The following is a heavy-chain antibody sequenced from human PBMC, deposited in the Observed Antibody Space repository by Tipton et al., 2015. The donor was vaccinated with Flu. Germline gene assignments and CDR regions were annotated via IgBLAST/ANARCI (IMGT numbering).Heavy chain of an antibody. CDR3: ARRRSDWASYDY. V-gene: IGHV1-69*06. CDR2: IIPIFGPA. J-gene: IGHJ4*02. CDR1: GDTFSNYA. D-gene: IGHD3-9*01. Sequence: QLVQSGAEVQKPGSSVKVSCKASGDTFSNYAFSWVRQAPGQGLEWMGIIIPIFGPANYAQKFQDRVTITADIFTSTVYMEVRSLTSDDTAVYFCARRRSDWASYDYCGQGTLVTVSS.